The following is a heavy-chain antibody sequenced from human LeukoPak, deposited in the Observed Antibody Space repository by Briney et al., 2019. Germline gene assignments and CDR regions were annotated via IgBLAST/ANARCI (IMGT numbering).Heavy chain of an antibody. CDR3: ASLRYDFWSGYSPLPRYYFDY. CDR1: GGSISSYY. D-gene: IGHD3-3*01. V-gene: IGHV4-59*08. CDR2: IYYSGST. Sequence: SEALSLTCTVSGGSISSYYWSWIRQPPGKGLEWIGYIYYSGSTNYNPSLKSRVTMSVDTSKNQFSLKLRSVTAADTAVYYCASLRYDFWSGYSPLPRYYFDYWGQGTLVTVSS. J-gene: IGHJ4*02.